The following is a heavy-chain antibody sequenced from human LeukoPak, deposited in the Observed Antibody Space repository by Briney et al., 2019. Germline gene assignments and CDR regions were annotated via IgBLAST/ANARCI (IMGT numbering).Heavy chain of an antibody. J-gene: IGHJ4*02. CDR1: GYSFTSYW. D-gene: IGHD3-3*01. V-gene: IGHV5-51*01. Sequence: GESLKISCKGSGYSFTSYWIGWVRQMPGKGLEWMGIIYPGDSDTRYSPSFQGQVTISADKSISTAYLQWSSLKASDTAMYYRARHGDYDFWSGGGKFDYWGQGTLVTVSS. CDR3: ARHGDYDFWSGGGKFDY. CDR2: IYPGDSDT.